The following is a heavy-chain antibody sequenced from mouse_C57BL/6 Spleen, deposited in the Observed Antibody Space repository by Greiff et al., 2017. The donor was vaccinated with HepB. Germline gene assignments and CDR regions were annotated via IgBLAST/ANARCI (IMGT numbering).Heavy chain of an antibody. J-gene: IGHJ2*01. V-gene: IGHV1-52*01. CDR3: ALYYGKDYFDY. CDR2: IDPSDSET. D-gene: IGHD1-1*01. Sequence: QVQLQQPGAELVRPGSSVKLSCKASGYTFTSYWMHWVKQRPIQGLEWIGNIDPSDSETHYNQKFKDKATLTVDKSSSTAYMQLSSLTSEDSAVYYCALYYGKDYFDYWGQGTTLTVSS. CDR1: GYTFTSYW.